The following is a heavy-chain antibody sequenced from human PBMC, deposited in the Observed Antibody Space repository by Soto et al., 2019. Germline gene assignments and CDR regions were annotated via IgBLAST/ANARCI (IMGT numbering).Heavy chain of an antibody. CDR3: ARLVYDTRLNYMYFDF. D-gene: IGHD3-10*01. V-gene: IGHV4-4*02. Sequence: SETLSLTCAVPGVSISSGNWWTWVRQSPQRGLEYIGEIFHDGTANYYPSFERRVAISVDTSKNQFSLKLTSVTAADTAIYFCARLVYDTRLNYMYFDFWGQGTLVTVS. CDR2: IFHDGTA. CDR1: GVSISSGNW. J-gene: IGHJ4*02.